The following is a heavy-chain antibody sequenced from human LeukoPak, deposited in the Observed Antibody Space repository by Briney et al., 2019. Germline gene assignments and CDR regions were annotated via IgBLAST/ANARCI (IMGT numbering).Heavy chain of an antibody. CDR2: ISAYNGNT. CDR1: GGTFSSYA. D-gene: IGHD5-12*01. V-gene: IGHV1-18*01. CDR3: ARDGGGYDYDYYYGMDV. Sequence: ASVKVSCKASGGTFSSYAISWVRHAPGQGLEWMGWISAYNGNTNYAQKLQGRVTMTTDTSTSTAYMELRSLRSDDTAVYYCARDGGGYDYDYYYGMDVWGQGTTVTVSS. J-gene: IGHJ6*02.